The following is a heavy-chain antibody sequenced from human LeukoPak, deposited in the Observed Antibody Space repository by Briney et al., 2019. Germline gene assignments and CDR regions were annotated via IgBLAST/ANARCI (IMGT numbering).Heavy chain of an antibody. J-gene: IGHJ3*02. CDR2: IIPIFGTA. V-gene: IGHV1-69*13. CDR3: ARGRVLVPIPQPDAFDI. Sequence: SVKVSCKASGGTFSSYAISWVRQAPGQGLEWMGGIIPIFGTANYAQKFQGRVTITADESTSTAYMELSSLRSEDTAVYYCARGRVLVPIPQPDAFDIWGQGTMVTVSS. CDR1: GGTFSSYA. D-gene: IGHD6-13*01.